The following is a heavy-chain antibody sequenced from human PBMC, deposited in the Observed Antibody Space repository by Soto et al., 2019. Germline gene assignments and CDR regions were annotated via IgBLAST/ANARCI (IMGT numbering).Heavy chain of an antibody. CDR2: ISGSGGSA. CDR1: GFTFSSYA. J-gene: IGHJ6*02. V-gene: IGHV3-23*01. D-gene: IGHD6-6*01. Sequence: HPEGSLRLSCAASGFTFSSYAMSWVRQAPGKGLEWVSAISGSGGSAFYADSVKGRFTISRDNSKNTLYMQLNSLRAEDTPVYYLAEGIDSSPREGMDVWGQGTTVTVSS. CDR3: AEGIDSSPREGMDV.